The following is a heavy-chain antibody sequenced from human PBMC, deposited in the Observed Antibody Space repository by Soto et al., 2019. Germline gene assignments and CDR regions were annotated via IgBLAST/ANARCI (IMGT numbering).Heavy chain of an antibody. D-gene: IGHD1-1*01. CDR1: GYTFTRYG. V-gene: IGHV1-18*01. CDR2: ISAYNGNT. CDR3: ARRPARNGWFDP. J-gene: IGHJ5*02. Sequence: ASVKVSCKACGYTFTRYGMSWVRQAPGQGLAWMGWISAYNGNTNYAQKLQGRVAMTTDTSTSTAYMELRSLTADDTAVYYRARRPARNGWFDPWGQGTLVTVSS.